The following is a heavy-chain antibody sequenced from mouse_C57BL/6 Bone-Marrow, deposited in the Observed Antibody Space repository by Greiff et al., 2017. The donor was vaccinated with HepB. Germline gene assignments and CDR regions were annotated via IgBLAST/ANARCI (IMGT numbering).Heavy chain of an antibody. J-gene: IGHJ1*03. CDR2: INPGSGGT. Sequence: VKLMESGAELVRPGTSVKVSCKASGYAFTNYLIEWVKQRPGQGLEWIGVINPGSGGTNYNEKFKGKATLTADKSSSTAYMQLSSLTSEDSAVYFCARGTTVVVHWYFDVWGTGTTVTVSS. D-gene: IGHD1-1*01. CDR3: ARGTTVVVHWYFDV. CDR1: GYAFTNYL. V-gene: IGHV1-54*01.